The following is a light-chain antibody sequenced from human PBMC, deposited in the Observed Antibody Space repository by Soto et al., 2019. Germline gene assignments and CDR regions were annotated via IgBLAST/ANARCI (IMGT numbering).Light chain of an antibody. Sequence: EIVLTQSPATLSLSPGERATLSCRASQSVSSYLAWYQQKHGQAPRLLIYDASNRATGIPARFSGSGSGTAFTLTISSLVPEDFAVYYCQQRSNWPLTFGGGTKVEIK. J-gene: IGKJ4*01. V-gene: IGKV3-11*01. CDR3: QQRSNWPLT. CDR2: DAS. CDR1: QSVSSY.